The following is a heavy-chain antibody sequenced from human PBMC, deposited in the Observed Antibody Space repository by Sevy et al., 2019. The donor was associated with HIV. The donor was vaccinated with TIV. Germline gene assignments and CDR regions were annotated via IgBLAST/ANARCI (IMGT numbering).Heavy chain of an antibody. CDR1: EFTFNDDF. CDR2: ISSRSTYI. D-gene: IGHD3-10*01. J-gene: IGHJ6*02. CDR3: ARDRDDYASGRRRPYYYYHGMDV. Sequence: GGSLRLPCVGSEFTFNDDFMTWVRQAPGKGLEWVSSISSRSTYIYYADSVKGRFTISRDNAKNSMFLQMNSLRPEDTAVYYCARDRDDYASGRRRPYYYYHGMDVWGQGTTVTVSS. V-gene: IGHV3-21*01.